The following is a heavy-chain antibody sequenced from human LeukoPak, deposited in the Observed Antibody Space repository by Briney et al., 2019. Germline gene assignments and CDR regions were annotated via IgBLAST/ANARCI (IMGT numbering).Heavy chain of an antibody. CDR3: ARARSSTYFQH. J-gene: IGHJ1*01. CDR1: GGSFSSSDYY. Sequence: SETLSLTCTVSGGSFSSSDYYWGWIRQPPGKGLEWIGSIYYSGTTYYNPSLKSRVTISVDTSKNQFSLKLSSVTAADTAVYYCARARSSTYFQHWGQGTLVTVSS. CDR2: IYYSGTT. V-gene: IGHV4-39*07. D-gene: IGHD6-13*01.